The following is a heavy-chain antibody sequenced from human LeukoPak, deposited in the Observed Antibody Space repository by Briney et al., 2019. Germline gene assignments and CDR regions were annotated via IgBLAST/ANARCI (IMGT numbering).Heavy chain of an antibody. Sequence: GGSLRLSCAASGFTFSNYAMNWVRQAPGKGLEWVSGVSGSGGATYYADSVKGRFTISRDSSKNTLSLEMNSLRAEDTAVYYCAEAGGGQNLNFFDYWGQGALVTVSS. CDR1: GFTFSNYA. CDR2: VSGSGGAT. V-gene: IGHV3-23*01. D-gene: IGHD1-14*01. CDR3: AEAGGGQNLNFFDY. J-gene: IGHJ4*01.